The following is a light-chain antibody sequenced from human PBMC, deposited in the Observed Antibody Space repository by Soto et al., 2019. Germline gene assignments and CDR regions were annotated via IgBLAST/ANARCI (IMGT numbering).Light chain of an antibody. CDR2: DAS. V-gene: IGKV3-11*01. CDR3: QQRSNWPLT. CDR1: QSVGSN. Sequence: PQSPSSVSASVGDRVTITCRASQSVGSNLAWYQQTPGQPPRLLIYDASNRATGIPARFSGSGSGTDFTLTISSLEPEDFAVYYCQQRSNWPLTFGGGTKVDI. J-gene: IGKJ4*01.